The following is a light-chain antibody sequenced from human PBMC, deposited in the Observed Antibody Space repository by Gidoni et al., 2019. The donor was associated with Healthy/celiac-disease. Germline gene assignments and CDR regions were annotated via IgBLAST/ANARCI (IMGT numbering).Light chain of an antibody. J-gene: IGKJ1*01. Sequence: IVITTSPLSLPVTPGEPASISCRSSQSLLHSNGYNYLDWYLQKPGQSPQLLIYLGSNRASGVPDRFSGSGSGTDFTLKISRVEAEDVGVYYCMQALQTPTFGQGTKVEIK. CDR2: LGS. CDR3: MQALQTPT. V-gene: IGKV2-28*01. CDR1: QSLLHSNGYNY.